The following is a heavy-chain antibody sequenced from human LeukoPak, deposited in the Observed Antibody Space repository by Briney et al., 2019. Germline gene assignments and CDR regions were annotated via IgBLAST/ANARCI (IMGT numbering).Heavy chain of an antibody. D-gene: IGHD6-13*01. V-gene: IGHV1-3*01. J-gene: IGHJ4*02. CDR2: INAGNGNT. CDR3: ARDPIGSRWPYYFDY. CDR1: GYTFTTYA. Sequence: ASVKVSCKASGYTFTTYAMHWVRQAPGQRLEWMGWINAGNGNTKYSQKFQARVTITRDTSASTAYMEMRNLRSEDTAVYYCARDPIGSRWPYYFDYWGQGTLVTVAS.